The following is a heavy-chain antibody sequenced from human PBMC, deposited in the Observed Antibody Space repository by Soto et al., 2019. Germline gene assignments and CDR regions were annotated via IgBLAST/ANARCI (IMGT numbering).Heavy chain of an antibody. CDR2: INHSGST. CDR1: GGSFSCYY. Sequence: SETLSLTCAVYGGSFSCYYWIWIRQPPGKGLEWVGEINHSGSTKYILSPKSRVTISIDTSKNQISLKLRSVTAADTTVYYCGRDSGSNASYDRFDVWGQGTTVTVSS. D-gene: IGHD3-3*01. CDR3: GRDSGSNASYDRFDV. V-gene: IGHV4-34*01. J-gene: IGHJ6*02.